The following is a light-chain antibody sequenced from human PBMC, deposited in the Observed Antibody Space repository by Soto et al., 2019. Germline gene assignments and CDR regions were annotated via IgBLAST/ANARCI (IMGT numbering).Light chain of an antibody. V-gene: IGKV3-15*01. CDR2: GAS. CDR3: HQYNNWPPIA. CDR1: QSVSSN. Sequence: EIVMTQSPATLSVSPGERATLSCRASQSVSSNLAWYQQKPGQAPRLLIYGASTRATGIPARFSGSGSGTEFTLTISSLQSADFAVYYCHQYNNWPPIAFGQGTKVEIK. J-gene: IGKJ1*01.